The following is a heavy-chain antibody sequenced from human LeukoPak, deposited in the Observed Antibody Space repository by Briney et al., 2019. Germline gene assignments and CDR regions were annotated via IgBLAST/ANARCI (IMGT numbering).Heavy chain of an antibody. J-gene: IGHJ4*02. D-gene: IGHD3-3*01. CDR2: INPNSGGT. Sequence: ASVKVSCKASGYTFIGHYMHWARQAPGQGLEWMGWINPNSGGTNYAQKFQGRVTMTRDTSISTAYMELSRLRSDDTAVYYCARDPSTAYGYGYDFWSGLKDYWGQGTLVTVSS. CDR1: GYTFIGHY. CDR3: ARDPSTAYGYGYDFWSGLKDY. V-gene: IGHV1-2*02.